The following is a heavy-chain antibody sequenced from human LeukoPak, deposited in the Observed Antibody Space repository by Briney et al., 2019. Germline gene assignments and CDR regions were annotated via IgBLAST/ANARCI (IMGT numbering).Heavy chain of an antibody. J-gene: IGHJ4*02. CDR1: GFTFSSYA. D-gene: IGHD2-2*01. CDR2: ISGSGGST. Sequence: PGGSLRLSCAASGFTFSSYAMSWVRQAPGKGLEWVSAISGSGGSTYYADSVKGRFTISRDNSKNTLYLQMNSLRAEDTAVYYCATDIVVVPAAGDFDYWGQGTLVTVSS. CDR3: ATDIVVVPAAGDFDY. V-gene: IGHV3-23*01.